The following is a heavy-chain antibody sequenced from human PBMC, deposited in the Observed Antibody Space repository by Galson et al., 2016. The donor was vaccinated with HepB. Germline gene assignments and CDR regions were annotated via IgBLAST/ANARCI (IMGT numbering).Heavy chain of an antibody. D-gene: IGHD5-12*01. CDR1: GFTFSTYA. CDR2: ISHDSGSE. V-gene: IGHV3-23*01. CDR3: VNRAEYSGRDNGFQY. Sequence: SLRLSCAGSGFTFSTYAMSWVRQAPGKGLEWVSGISHDSGSEFYGDSVKGRFTIYRDNSKNTVYLELNSLTAEDTAIYYCVNRAEYSGRDNGFQYWGRGTLATVSS. J-gene: IGHJ4*02.